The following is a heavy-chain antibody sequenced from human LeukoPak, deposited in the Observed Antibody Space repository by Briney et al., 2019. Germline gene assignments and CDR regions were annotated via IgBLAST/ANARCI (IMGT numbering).Heavy chain of an antibody. Sequence: ASVKVSCKASGYTFTSYDINWVRQATGQGLEWMGWMNPNSGNTGYAQKFQGRVTMTRNTSISTAYMGLSSLRSEDTAVYYCARAGDYDFWSGSLYYYYMDVWGKGTTVTVSS. CDR1: GYTFTSYD. J-gene: IGHJ6*03. CDR3: ARAGDYDFWSGSLYYYYMDV. D-gene: IGHD3-3*01. V-gene: IGHV1-8*01. CDR2: MNPNSGNT.